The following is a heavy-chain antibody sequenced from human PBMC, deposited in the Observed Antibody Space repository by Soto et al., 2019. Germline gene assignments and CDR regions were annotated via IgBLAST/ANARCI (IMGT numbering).Heavy chain of an antibody. V-gene: IGHV3-23*01. Sequence: EVQLLESGGGLVQPGGSLRLSCAASGFTFSSYALSWVRLAPGKGLEWVSAISGSGAGTYYADSVKGRFTISRDNPKNTLYLQMNSLRAEDTAVYYCANSIAAAGIAMDYWGQGTLVTVSS. J-gene: IGHJ4*02. CDR1: GFTFSSYA. D-gene: IGHD6-13*01. CDR2: ISGSGAGT. CDR3: ANSIAAAGIAMDY.